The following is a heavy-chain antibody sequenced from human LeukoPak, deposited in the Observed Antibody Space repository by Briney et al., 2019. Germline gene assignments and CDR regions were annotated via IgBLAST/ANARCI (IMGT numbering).Heavy chain of an antibody. Sequence: SQTLSLTCTVSGGSISSGGYYWSWIRQHPGKGLEWIGYIYYSGSTYYNPSLKSRVTISVDTSKNQFSLKRSSVTAADTAVYYCARGTLYNSDAYWGQGTLVTVSS. CDR1: GGSISSGGYY. CDR3: ARGTLYNSDAY. CDR2: IYYSGST. D-gene: IGHD2/OR15-2a*01. V-gene: IGHV4-31*03. J-gene: IGHJ4*02.